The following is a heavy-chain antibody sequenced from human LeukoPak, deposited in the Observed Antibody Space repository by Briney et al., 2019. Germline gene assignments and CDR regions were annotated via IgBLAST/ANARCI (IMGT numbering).Heavy chain of an antibody. Sequence: GAPRPSLSASGFTFSIHPNSLGRPAPGGGAGLVSVFSANSGATYYADSVKGRFTISRDNAKNTLYLQMNNLRGEDTALYYCSKAGDTNYYRYGDYWGQGTLVTVSS. CDR2: FSANSGAT. V-gene: IGHV3-23*01. CDR3: SKAGDTNYYRYGDY. D-gene: IGHD5-18*01. CDR1: GFTFSIHP. J-gene: IGHJ4*02.